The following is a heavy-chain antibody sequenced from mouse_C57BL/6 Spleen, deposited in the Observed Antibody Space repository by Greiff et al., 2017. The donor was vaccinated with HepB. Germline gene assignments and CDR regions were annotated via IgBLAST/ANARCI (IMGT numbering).Heavy chain of an antibody. D-gene: IGHD2-2*01. V-gene: IGHV5-17*01. J-gene: IGHJ3*01. CDR3: ASGISTMVTTDWFAY. CDR1: GFTFSDYG. CDR2: ISSGSSTI. Sequence: EVQGVESGGGLVKPGGSLKLSCAASGFTFSDYGMHWVRQAPEQGLEWVAYISSGSSTIYYADTVKGRFTISRDNAKNTLFLQMTSLRSEDTAMYYGASGISTMVTTDWFAYWGQGTLVTVSA.